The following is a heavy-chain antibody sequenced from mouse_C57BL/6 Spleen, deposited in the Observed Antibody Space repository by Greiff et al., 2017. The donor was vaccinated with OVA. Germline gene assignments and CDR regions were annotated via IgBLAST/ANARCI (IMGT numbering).Heavy chain of an antibody. Sequence: DVMLVESGGGLVKPGGSLKLSCAASGFTFSSYTMSWVRQTPEKRLEWVATISGGGGNTYYPDSVKGRFTISRDNAKNTLYLQMSRLRSEDTALYYCASPRQARYYAMDYWGQGTSVTVSS. V-gene: IGHV5-9*01. D-gene: IGHD3-2*01. J-gene: IGHJ4*01. CDR3: ASPRQARYYAMDY. CDR1: GFTFSSYT. CDR2: ISGGGGNT.